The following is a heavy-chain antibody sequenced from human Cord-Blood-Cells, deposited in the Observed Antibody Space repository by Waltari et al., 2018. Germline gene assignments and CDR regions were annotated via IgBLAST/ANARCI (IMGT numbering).Heavy chain of an antibody. CDR1: GGSISSSSYY. V-gene: IGHV4-39*01. CDR2: IYHSGST. J-gene: IGHJ4*02. CDR3: ARLTYYDFWSGYYFDY. Sequence: QLQLQESAPGLVKPSETLSLTCTVPGGSISSSSYYWGWIRQPPGKGLEWIGSIYHSGSTYYNPSLKSRVTISVDTSKNQFSLKLSSVTAADTAVYYCARLTYYDFWSGYYFDYWGQGTLVTVSS. D-gene: IGHD3-3*01.